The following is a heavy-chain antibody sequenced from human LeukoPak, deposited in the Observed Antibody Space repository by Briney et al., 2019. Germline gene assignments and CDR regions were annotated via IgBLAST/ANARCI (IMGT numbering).Heavy chain of an antibody. CDR3: ARGITMMIVAPGY. Sequence: PGGSLRLSCAASGFTVNNNYMTWVRQAPGKGLEWVSVLYSNNITYYADSVKGRFTISRDSSKNTLYLQMNSLRAEDTAGYYCARGITMMIVAPGYWGQGTLVTVSS. CDR1: GFTVNNNY. J-gene: IGHJ4*02. V-gene: IGHV3-53*01. CDR2: LYSNNIT. D-gene: IGHD3-22*01.